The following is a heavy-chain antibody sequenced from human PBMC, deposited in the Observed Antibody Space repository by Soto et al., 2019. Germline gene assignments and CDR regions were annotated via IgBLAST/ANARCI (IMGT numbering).Heavy chain of an antibody. CDR2: ISAYNGNT. J-gene: IGHJ4*02. CDR1: GYTFTSYG. CDR3: ARDVAIYSGYDSPVSY. Sequence: QVQLVQSGAEVKKPGASVKVSCKASGYTFTSYGISWVRQAPVQGLEWMGWISAYNGNTKYAQKIQGRVTMTTATSTSTDYMELRSLRSDDTAVYYCARDVAIYSGYDSPVSYWGQGTLVTVSS. D-gene: IGHD5-12*01. V-gene: IGHV1-18*01.